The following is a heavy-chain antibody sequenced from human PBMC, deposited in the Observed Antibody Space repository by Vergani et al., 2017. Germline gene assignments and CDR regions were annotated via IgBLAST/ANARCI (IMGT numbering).Heavy chain of an antibody. CDR1: GGSFSGYY. D-gene: IGHD6-19*01. CDR2: INHSGST. Sequence: QVQLQQWGAGLLKPSETLSLTCAVYGGSFSGYYWSWIRQPPGKGLEWIGEINHSGSTNYNPSLKSRVTISVDTSKNQFSLKLSSVTAADTAVYYCARFPQWLGRYESLNYGMDVWGQGTTVTVS. CDR3: ARFPQWLGRYESLNYGMDV. J-gene: IGHJ6*02. V-gene: IGHV4-34*01.